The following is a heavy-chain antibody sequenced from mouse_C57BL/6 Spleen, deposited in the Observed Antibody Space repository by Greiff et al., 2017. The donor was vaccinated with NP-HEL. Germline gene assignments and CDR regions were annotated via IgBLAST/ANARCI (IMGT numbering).Heavy chain of an antibody. D-gene: IGHD2-1*01. Sequence: QVQLQQSGAELVRPGASVTLSCKASGYTFTDYEMHWVKQTPVHGLEWIGAIDPETGGTAYNQKFKGKATLTADKSSSTAYMELRSLTSEDSAVYYCTRLGNLGCFAYWGQGTLVTVSA. J-gene: IGHJ3*01. V-gene: IGHV1-15*01. CDR2: IDPETGGT. CDR3: TRLGNLGCFAY. CDR1: GYTFTDYE.